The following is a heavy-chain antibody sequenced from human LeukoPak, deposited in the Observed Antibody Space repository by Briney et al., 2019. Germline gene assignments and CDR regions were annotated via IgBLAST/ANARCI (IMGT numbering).Heavy chain of an antibody. D-gene: IGHD2-2*01. V-gene: IGHV3-30-3*01. CDR2: ISYDGSNK. CDR1: GFTFSSYW. J-gene: IGHJ4*02. CDR3: ARDRCSSTTCNLDY. Sequence: GGSLRLSCAASGFTFSSYWMSWVRQAPGKGLEWVAVISYDGSNKNYADSVKGRFSISRDNSKNTLYLQMNSLRSEDTAVYYCARDRCSSTTCNLDYWGQGTLVTVSS.